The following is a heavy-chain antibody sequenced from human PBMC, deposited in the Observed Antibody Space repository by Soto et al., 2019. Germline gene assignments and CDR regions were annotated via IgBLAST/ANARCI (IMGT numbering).Heavy chain of an antibody. CDR3: ATVSGYEDFDY. CDR2: FDPEDGET. CDR1: GYTLTELS. Sequence: ASVKVSCKVSGYTLTELSMYWVRQAPGKGLEWMGGFDPEDGETIYAQKFQGRVTMTEDTSIDTAYMELSGLRSEDTAVYYCATVSGYEDFDYWGQGTLVTVSS. J-gene: IGHJ4*02. D-gene: IGHD5-12*01. V-gene: IGHV1-24*01.